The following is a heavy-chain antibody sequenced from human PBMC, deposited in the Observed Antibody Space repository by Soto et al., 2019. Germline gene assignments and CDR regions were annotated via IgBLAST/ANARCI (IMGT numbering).Heavy chain of an antibody. CDR2: IFPSGTT. J-gene: IGHJ4*02. V-gene: IGHV4-30-2*01. CDR3: ARSRELDY. CDR1: GGSLSGATYS. Sequence: QVQLRESGSGLVKPLETLSLTCGVSGGSLSGATYSWNWIRQPPGKGLEWIGYIFPSGTTYYNPSLKGRVTISIDVSKNQFSLCLRSFTAADTAVYYCARSRELDYWSQGTLVSVSS. D-gene: IGHD1-1*01.